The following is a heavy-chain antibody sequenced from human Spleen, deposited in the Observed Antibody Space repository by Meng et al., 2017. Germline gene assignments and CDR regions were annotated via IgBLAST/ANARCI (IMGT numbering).Heavy chain of an antibody. V-gene: IGHV4-59*01. CDR3: ARGQPGYSSGWYPY. D-gene: IGHD6-19*01. J-gene: IGHJ4*02. CDR2: IYYSGST. CDR1: GGSISGYY. Sequence: QGQLHESGPGLVKPSEPLSLTCTVSGGSISGYYWSWIRQPPGKGLEWIGYIYYSGSTNYNPSLKSRVTISVDTSKNQFSLNLSSVTAADTAVYYCARGQPGYSSGWYPYWGQGTLVTVSS.